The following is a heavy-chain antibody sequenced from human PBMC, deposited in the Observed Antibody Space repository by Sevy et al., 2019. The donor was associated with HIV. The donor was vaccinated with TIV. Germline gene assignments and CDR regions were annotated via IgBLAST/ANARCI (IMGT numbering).Heavy chain of an antibody. D-gene: IGHD3-22*01. CDR3: ARDREDYYDISGPSRFDP. Sequence: ASVNVSCKASGYTFTSYGISWVRQAPGQGLEWMGWISAYNGNTNYAQKLQGRDTMTTDTSTSTAYMELRSLRSDDTAVYYCARDREDYYDISGPSRFDPWGQGTLVTVSS. V-gene: IGHV1-18*01. CDR2: ISAYNGNT. J-gene: IGHJ5*02. CDR1: GYTFTSYG.